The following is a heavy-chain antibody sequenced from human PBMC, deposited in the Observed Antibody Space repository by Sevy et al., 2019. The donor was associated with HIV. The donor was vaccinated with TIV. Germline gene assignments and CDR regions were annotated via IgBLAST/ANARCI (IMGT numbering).Heavy chain of an antibody. CDR2: ISYDGSNK. CDR3: ARSYYDSSGYFPTGYFDY. J-gene: IGHJ4*02. CDR1: GFTFSSYA. Sequence: GGSLRLSCAASGFTFSSYAMHWVRQAPGKGLEWVAVISYDGSNKYYADSMKGRFTISRDNSKNTLYLQMNSLRAEDTAVYYCARSYYDSSGYFPTGYFDYWGQGTLVTVSS. V-gene: IGHV3-30-3*01. D-gene: IGHD3-22*01.